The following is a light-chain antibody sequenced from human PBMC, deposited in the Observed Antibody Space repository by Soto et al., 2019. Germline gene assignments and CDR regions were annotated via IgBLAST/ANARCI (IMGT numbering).Light chain of an antibody. CDR3: TSYASGSSHVV. CDR2: DVN. CDR1: SGDIGGYDY. V-gene: IGLV2-14*01. J-gene: IGLJ2*01. Sequence: QSALTQPASVSGSPGQSITLSWTGTSGDIGGYDYVSWYQRHSGKAPKLIIYDVNNRTSGVSNRFSGSKSGNTASLTISGLQAEDEADYYCTSYASGSSHVVFGGGTKLTVL.